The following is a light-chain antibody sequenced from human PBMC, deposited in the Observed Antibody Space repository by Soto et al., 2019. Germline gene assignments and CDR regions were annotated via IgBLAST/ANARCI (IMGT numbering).Light chain of an antibody. CDR3: QHYNNWPPWT. CDR2: GAS. J-gene: IGKJ1*01. V-gene: IGKV3-15*01. CDR1: QSVSSN. Sequence: EIVMTQSPATLSVSPGERATLSCRGSQSVSSNLAWYQQRPGQAPRLLIYGASTRATGIPARFSGSGSGTEFTLTISSLQSEDFAVYYCQHYNNWPPWTFGQGTKVDIK.